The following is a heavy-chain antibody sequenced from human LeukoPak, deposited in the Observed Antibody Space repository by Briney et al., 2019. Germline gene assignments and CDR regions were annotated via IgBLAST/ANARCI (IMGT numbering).Heavy chain of an antibody. Sequence: AGTLRLTCTVSGFTVSSDYKYWIRLRQHPGMGWVSVVYSGDSTYYADSVKGRFTISRDNTKNTLYLQMTSLRAEDAAVYYCAKGEGEVLRFLEWFDHYYYGMDVWGQGTTVTASS. D-gene: IGHD3-3*01. CDR2: VYSGDST. CDR3: AKGEGEVLRFLEWFDHYYYGMDV. J-gene: IGHJ6*02. CDR1: GFTVSSDY. V-gene: IGHV3-66*01.